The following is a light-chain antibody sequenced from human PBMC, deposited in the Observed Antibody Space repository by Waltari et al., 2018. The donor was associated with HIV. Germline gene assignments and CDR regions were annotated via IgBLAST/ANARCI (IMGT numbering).Light chain of an antibody. J-gene: IGLJ1*01. CDR3: QVWQKPGRYV. CDR2: YDN. V-gene: IGLV3-21*01. Sequence: LTQPGSVSVAPGQTASITCEGNNLGTLSVPWYRQTPGQAPILIIYYDNARPSGISGRFSGSKSGDTATLSISRVEAGDEGEYFCQVWQKPGRYVFGSGTKVTVL. CDR1: NLGTLS.